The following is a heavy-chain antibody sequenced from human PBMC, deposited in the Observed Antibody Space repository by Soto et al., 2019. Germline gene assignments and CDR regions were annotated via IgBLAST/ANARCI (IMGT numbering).Heavy chain of an antibody. CDR3: ARRARGRYYDFWSGYSSYYFYMDV. D-gene: IGHD3-3*01. V-gene: IGHV3-20*01. CDR1: GFTFDDYG. CDR2: INWNGGST. J-gene: IGHJ6*03. Sequence: GGSLRLSCAASGFTFDDYGMSWVRQAPGKGLEWVSGINWNGGSTGYADSVKGRFTISRDNAKNSLYLQMNSLRAGDTALYHCARRARGRYYDFWSGYSSYYFYMDVWGKGTTVTVSS.